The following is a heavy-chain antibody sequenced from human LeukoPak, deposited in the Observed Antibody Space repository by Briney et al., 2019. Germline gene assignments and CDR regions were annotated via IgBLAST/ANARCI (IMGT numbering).Heavy chain of an antibody. V-gene: IGHV4-30-2*01. Sequence: SETLSLTCAVSGGSISSGGYSWSWIRQPPGKGLEWIGYIYHSGRTYYNPSLKSRVTISVDRSKNQFSLKLSSVTAADTAVYYCAREKPDGQWLAPGYYYYMDVWGKGTTVTVSS. D-gene: IGHD6-19*01. CDR2: IYHSGRT. CDR3: AREKPDGQWLAPGYYYYMDV. J-gene: IGHJ6*03. CDR1: GGSISSGGYS.